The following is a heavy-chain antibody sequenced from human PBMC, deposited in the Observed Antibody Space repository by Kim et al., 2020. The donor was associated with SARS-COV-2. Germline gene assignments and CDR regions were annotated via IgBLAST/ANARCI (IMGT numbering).Heavy chain of an antibody. Sequence: SETLSLTCTVSGGSVSSGSYYWSWIRQPPGKGLEWIWYIYYSGSTNYNPSLKSRVTISVDTSKNQFSLKLSSVTAADTAVYYCARDTSGVGFDPWGQGTLVTVSS. CDR2: IYYSGST. J-gene: IGHJ5*02. V-gene: IGHV4-61*01. D-gene: IGHD3-3*01. CDR1: GGSVSSGSYY. CDR3: ARDTSGVGFDP.